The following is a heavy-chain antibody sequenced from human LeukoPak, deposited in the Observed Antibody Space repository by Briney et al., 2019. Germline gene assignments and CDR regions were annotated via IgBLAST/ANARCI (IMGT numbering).Heavy chain of an antibody. D-gene: IGHD6-13*01. Sequence: ASVKVSCKASGYAFTSYGISWVRQTPGQGLEWMGWISAYNGNTNYAQKLQGRVTMTTDTSTSTAYMELRSLRSDDTAVYYCARDPGIARPKNWFDPRGQGTLVTVSS. CDR2: ISAYNGNT. CDR3: ARDPGIARPKNWFDP. CDR1: GYAFTSYG. J-gene: IGHJ5*02. V-gene: IGHV1-18*01.